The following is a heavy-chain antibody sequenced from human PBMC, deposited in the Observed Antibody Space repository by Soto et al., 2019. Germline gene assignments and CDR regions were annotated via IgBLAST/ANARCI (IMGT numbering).Heavy chain of an antibody. V-gene: IGHV3-21*01. Sequence: PGGSLRPSCAASGFTFSSYSMNWVRQAPGKGLEWVSSISSSSSYIYYADSVKGRFTISRDNAKNSLYLQMNSLRAEDTAVYYCARGITYGGNTFGYWGQGTLVTVSS. CDR2: ISSSSSYI. CDR1: GFTFSSYS. D-gene: IGHD4-17*01. CDR3: ARGITYGGNTFGY. J-gene: IGHJ4*02.